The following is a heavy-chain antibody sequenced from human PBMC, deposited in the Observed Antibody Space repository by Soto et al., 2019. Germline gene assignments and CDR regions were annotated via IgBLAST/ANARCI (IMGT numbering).Heavy chain of an antibody. Sequence: QVQLVQSGAEVKKPGSSVKVSCKASGGTFSSYAISWVRQAPGQGLEWMGGIIPIFGTANYAQKFQGRVTLTADKSTSTAYLELSSLRSEDTAVYYCALEWGVCSGGSCPNDYWGQGTLVTVSS. CDR1: GGTFSSYA. CDR2: IIPIFGTA. V-gene: IGHV1-69*06. J-gene: IGHJ4*02. CDR3: ALEWGVCSGGSCPNDY. D-gene: IGHD2-15*01.